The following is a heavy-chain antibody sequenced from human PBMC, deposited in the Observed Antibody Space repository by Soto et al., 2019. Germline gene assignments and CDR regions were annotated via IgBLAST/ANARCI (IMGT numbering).Heavy chain of an antibody. CDR2: INAGNGNT. V-gene: IGHV1-3*01. J-gene: IGHJ4*02. D-gene: IGHD2-21*02. CDR3: ARDTYCGGDCQPIDY. Sequence: ASVKVSCKASGYTFTSYAIHWVRQAPGQRLEWMGWINAGNGNTKYSQKFQGRVTITRDTSASTAYMELSSLRSEGTAVYYCARDTYCGGDCQPIDYWGQGTLVTVSS. CDR1: GYTFTSYA.